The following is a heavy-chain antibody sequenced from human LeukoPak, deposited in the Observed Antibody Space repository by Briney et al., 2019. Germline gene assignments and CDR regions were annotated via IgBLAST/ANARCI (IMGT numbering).Heavy chain of an antibody. CDR2: ISYDGSNK. CDR1: GFTFSSYA. CDR3: ARADIVVVPAAIMAGFFDN. Sequence: GRSLRLSCAASGFTFSSYAMHWVRQAPGKGLEWVAVISYDGSNKYYANSVKGRFTIPRDNSKNTLYLQMNSLRAEDTAVYYCARADIVVVPAAIMAGFFDNWGQGTLVTVSS. D-gene: IGHD2-2*02. J-gene: IGHJ4*02. V-gene: IGHV3-30*04.